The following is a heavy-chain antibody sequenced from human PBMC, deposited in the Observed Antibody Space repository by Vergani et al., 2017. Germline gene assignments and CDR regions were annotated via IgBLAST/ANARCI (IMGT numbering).Heavy chain of an antibody. Sequence: EVQLVESGGGLVKPGGSLRLSCAASGFTFSSYSMNWVRQAPGKGLEWVSSISSSSSYTNYADSVKGRFTISRDNAKNSLYLQMNSLRAEDTAVYYCARDRNSGSFDYWGQGTLVTVSS. CDR3: ARDRNSGSFDY. CDR1: GFTFSSYS. D-gene: IGHD1-26*01. J-gene: IGHJ4*02. CDR2: ISSSSSYT. V-gene: IGHV3-21*01.